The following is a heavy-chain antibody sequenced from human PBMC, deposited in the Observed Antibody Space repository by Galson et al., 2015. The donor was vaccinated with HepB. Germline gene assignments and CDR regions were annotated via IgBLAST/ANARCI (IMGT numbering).Heavy chain of an antibody. V-gene: IGHV4-31*03. CDR2: IYYSGST. D-gene: IGHD6-13*01. Sequence: TLSLTCTVSGGSISSGGYYWSWIRQHPGKGLEWIGYIYYSGSTHYNPSLKSRVTISVDTSKNQFSLKLSSVTAADTAVYYCARSSAAGTIPRYYYGMDVWGQGTTVTVSS. CDR1: GGSISSGGYY. J-gene: IGHJ6*02. CDR3: ARSSAAGTIPRYYYGMDV.